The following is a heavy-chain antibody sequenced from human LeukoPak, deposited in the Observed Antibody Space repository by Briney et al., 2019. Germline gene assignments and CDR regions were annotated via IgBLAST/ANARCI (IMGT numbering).Heavy chain of an antibody. D-gene: IGHD3-9*01. V-gene: IGHV4-34*01. J-gene: IGHJ4*02. Sequence: SETLSLTCAVYGGSFSGYYWSWIRQPPGKGLEWIGEINHSGSTNYNPSLKSRVTISVDTSKNQFSLKLSSVTAADTAVYYCARGHLRYFDWLFQGAFDIWGQGTLVTVSS. CDR2: INHSGST. CDR1: GGSFSGYY. CDR3: ARGHLRYFDWLFQGAFDI.